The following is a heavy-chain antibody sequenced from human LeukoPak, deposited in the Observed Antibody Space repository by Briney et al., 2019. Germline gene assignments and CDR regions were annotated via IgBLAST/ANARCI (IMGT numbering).Heavy chain of an antibody. V-gene: IGHV1-69*04. J-gene: IGHJ4*02. D-gene: IGHD3-22*01. Sequence: SVTVSCKASGGTFSSYAISWVRQAPGQGLEWMGRIIPILGIANYAQKFQGRVTITADKSTSTAYMELSSLRSEDTAVYYCARDAREYYYDSSFDYWGQGTLVTVSS. CDR2: IIPILGIA. CDR1: GGTFSSYA. CDR3: ARDAREYYYDSSFDY.